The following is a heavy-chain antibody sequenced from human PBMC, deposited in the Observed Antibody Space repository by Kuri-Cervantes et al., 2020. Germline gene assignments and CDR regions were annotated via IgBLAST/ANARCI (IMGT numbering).Heavy chain of an antibody. J-gene: IGHJ4*02. CDR3: ARGTAPDY. Sequence: SGPTLVKPTQTLTLTCTFSGFSLSTSGVGVGWIRQPPGKGLEWIGYIYYSGSTNYNPSLKSRVTISVDTSKNQFSLKLSSVTAADTAVYYCARGTAPDYWGQGTLVTVSS. D-gene: IGHD4-17*01. V-gene: IGHV4-61*08. CDR2: IYYSGST. CDR1: GFSLSTSGVG.